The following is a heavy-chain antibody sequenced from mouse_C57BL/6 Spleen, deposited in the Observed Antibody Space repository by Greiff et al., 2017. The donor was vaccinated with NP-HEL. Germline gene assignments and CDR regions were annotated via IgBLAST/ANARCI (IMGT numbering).Heavy chain of an antibody. D-gene: IGHD1-1*01. CDR1: GYTFTSYW. V-gene: IGHV1-64*01. J-gene: IGHJ1*03. CDR3: ARITTVVNWYFDV. CDR2: IHPNSGST. Sequence: VQLQQPGAELVKPWASVKLSCKASGYTFTSYWMHWVKQRPGQGLEWIGMIHPNSGSTNYNEKFKSKATLTVDKSSSTAYMQLSSLTSEDSAVYYCARITTVVNWYFDVWGTGTTVTVSS.